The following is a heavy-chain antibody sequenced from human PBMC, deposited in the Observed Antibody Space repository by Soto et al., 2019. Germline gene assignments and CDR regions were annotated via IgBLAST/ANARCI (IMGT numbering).Heavy chain of an antibody. CDR2: IHYSGST. V-gene: IGHV4-39*01. CDR1: GDSVTISDYD. J-gene: IGHJ4*02. D-gene: IGHD3-22*01. CDR3: AAHDSGGYYAEY. Sequence: QLQLQESGPGLVKPSETLSLTCTVSGDSVTISDYDWGWIRQPPGKGLEWIGSIHYSGSTYYNPSLKSRVTISGDTSKKQFALKLTSVTAADAAVYYCAAHDSGGYYAEYWGQGTLVTVS.